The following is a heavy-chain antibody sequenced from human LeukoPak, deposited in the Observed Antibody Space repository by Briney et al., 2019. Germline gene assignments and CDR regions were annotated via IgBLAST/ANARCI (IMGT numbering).Heavy chain of an antibody. CDR3: AKGGQGSRYSALDF. V-gene: IGHV3-23*01. CDR2: ISDSGGDT. D-gene: IGHD2-15*01. CDR1: GFTFSSYA. Sequence: GGSLRLSCAASGFTFSSYAMSWVRQAPGKGLDWVSVISDSGGDTFYADSVRGRFTISRDNSKNTLYLQMNNLRAEDTAVYYCAKGGQGSRYSALDFWGQGTLVTVSS. J-gene: IGHJ4*02.